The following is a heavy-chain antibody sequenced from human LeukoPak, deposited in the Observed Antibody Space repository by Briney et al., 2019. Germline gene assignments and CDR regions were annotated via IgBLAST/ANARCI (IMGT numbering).Heavy chain of an antibody. Sequence: ASVKVSCKASGYTFTSYGISWVRQAPGQGLEWMGWISAYNGNTNYAQKLQGRVTMTTDTSTSTAYMELRSLRSDDTAVYYCAGYCSGGSCSSTHGAFDIWGQGTMVTVSS. D-gene: IGHD2-15*01. V-gene: IGHV1-18*01. J-gene: IGHJ3*02. CDR2: ISAYNGNT. CDR3: AGYCSGGSCSSTHGAFDI. CDR1: GYTFTSYG.